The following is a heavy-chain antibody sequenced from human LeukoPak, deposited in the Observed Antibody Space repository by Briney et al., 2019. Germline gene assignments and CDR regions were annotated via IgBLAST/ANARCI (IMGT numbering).Heavy chain of an antibody. D-gene: IGHD3-22*01. V-gene: IGHV3-30*03. Sequence: GGSLRLSCAASGFTFSSYGMHWVRQAPGKGLEWVAVISYDGSNKYYADSVKGRFTISRDNVKNALFLQMNSLRAEDTAVYYCATYYYHRSGHLDNWGQGTLVTVSS. J-gene: IGHJ4*02. CDR1: GFTFSSYG. CDR2: ISYDGSNK. CDR3: ATYYYHRSGHLDN.